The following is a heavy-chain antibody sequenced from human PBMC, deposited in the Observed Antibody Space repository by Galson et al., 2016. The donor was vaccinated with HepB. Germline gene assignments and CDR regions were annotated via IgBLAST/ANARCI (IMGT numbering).Heavy chain of an antibody. V-gene: IGHV3-33*01. J-gene: IGHJ4*02. CDR1: GFTFSTYG. CDR3: AREMHVAAAAAFDF. D-gene: IGHD6-13*01. Sequence: SLRLSCAASGFTFSTYGMHWVRQAPGKGPEWVALIWHDGSNKYYADSVKGRFTISRDNPKNTLYLQMNSLKVEDTAVYYCAREMHVAAAAAFDFWGRGTLVTVSS. CDR2: IWHDGSNK.